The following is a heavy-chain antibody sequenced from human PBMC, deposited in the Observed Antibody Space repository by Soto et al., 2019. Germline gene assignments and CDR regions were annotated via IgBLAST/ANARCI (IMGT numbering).Heavy chain of an antibody. V-gene: IGHV1-8*01. D-gene: IGHD2-15*01. J-gene: IGHJ5*02. Sequence: QVRLVQSGGEVKKPGASAKVSCKTSGYTFTDYDINWVRQATGQGLEWIGWMNPNSGETGYAQKFQGRVTMTRSTSLSTAYLELSSLRSEDTAVYYCARVAVAARPRWYNWFDPWGQGTLVTVSS. CDR3: ARVAVAARPRWYNWFDP. CDR2: MNPNSGET. CDR1: GYTFTDYD.